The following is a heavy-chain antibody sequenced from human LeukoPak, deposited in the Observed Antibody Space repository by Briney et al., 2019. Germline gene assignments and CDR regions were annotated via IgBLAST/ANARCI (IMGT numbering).Heavy chain of an antibody. CDR3: ARDGPPDGSGYDWDY. V-gene: IGHV1-18*01. CDR2: ISAYNGNT. CDR1: GYTLTSYG. J-gene: IGHJ4*02. D-gene: IGHD5-12*01. Sequence: ASVKVSCTASGYTLTSYGISWVRQAPGQGLEWMGWISAYNGNTNYAQKLQGRVTMTTDTSTSTAYMELRSLRSDDTAVYYCARDGPPDGSGYDWDYWGQGTLVTVSS.